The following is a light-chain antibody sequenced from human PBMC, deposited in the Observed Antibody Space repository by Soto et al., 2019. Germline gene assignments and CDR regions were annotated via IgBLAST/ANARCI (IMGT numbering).Light chain of an antibody. Sequence: IVLTQSPGTLSLSPGERATLSCRSSQSVSRSYLAWYQQKPGQAPRLLIYGASSRATGIPDRFSGSGSGTDFTLTISSLEPEDFAVYYCQQYGSSPPITFGQGTRLETK. CDR3: QQYGSSPPIT. CDR1: QSVSRSY. CDR2: GAS. V-gene: IGKV3-20*01. J-gene: IGKJ5*01.